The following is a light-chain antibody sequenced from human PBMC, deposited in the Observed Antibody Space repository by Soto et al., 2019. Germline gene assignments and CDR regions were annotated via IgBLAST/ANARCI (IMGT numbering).Light chain of an antibody. V-gene: IGLV2-14*01. CDR3: SSYTSSSTLV. CDR1: SSDVGGYKY. J-gene: IGLJ2*01. Sequence: QSVLTQPASVSGSPGQSITISCTGTSSDVGGYKYVSWYQQHPDKAPKLIIFEVSNRPSGISSRFSGSKSGNTASLTLSGLQAEDEADYYCSSYTSSSTLVFGGGTKVTVL. CDR2: EVS.